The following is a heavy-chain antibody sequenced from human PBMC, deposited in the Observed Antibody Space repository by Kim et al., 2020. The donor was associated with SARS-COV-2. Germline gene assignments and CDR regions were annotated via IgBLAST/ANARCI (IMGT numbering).Heavy chain of an antibody. J-gene: IGHJ6*02. V-gene: IGHV3-7*01. CDR1: GFTFSDYW. CDR2: IKQDGSEN. CDR3: ARVGKGAAPKYYYYGMDV. D-gene: IGHD6-6*01. Sequence: GGSLRLSCAASGFTFSDYWMSWVRQAPGKGLEGVASIKQDGSENYYVDSVKGRFTVSRDNAKNSLYLQMNSLRAEDTAVYYCARVGKGAAPKYYYYGMDVWGQGTTVTVSS.